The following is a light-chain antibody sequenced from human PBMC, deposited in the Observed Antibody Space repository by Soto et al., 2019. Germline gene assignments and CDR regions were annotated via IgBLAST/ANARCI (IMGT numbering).Light chain of an antibody. CDR2: GAS. CDR1: QSVSSN. CDR3: QLYNNWPPWT. Sequence: EIVMTQSPATLSVSPGERATLSCRASQSVSSNLAWYQQKPGQAPRLLIYGASTRATGIPARFSGSGSGTELTLTISSLHSADFAVYYCQLYNNWPPWTFGQGTKVGI. J-gene: IGKJ1*01. V-gene: IGKV3-15*01.